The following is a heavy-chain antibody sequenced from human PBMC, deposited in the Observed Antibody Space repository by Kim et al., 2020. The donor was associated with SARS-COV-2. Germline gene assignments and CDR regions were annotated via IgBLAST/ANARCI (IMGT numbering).Heavy chain of an antibody. V-gene: IGHV3-30*04. CDR3: ARGFGEWWPHDY. D-gene: IGHD2-15*01. Sequence: GGSLRLSCAASGFTFSSYAMHWVRQAPGKGLEWVAVISYDGSNKYYADSVKGRFTISRDNSKNTLYLQMNSLRAEDTAVYYCARGFGEWWPHDYWGQGTLVTVSS. J-gene: IGHJ4*02. CDR1: GFTFSSYA. CDR2: ISYDGSNK.